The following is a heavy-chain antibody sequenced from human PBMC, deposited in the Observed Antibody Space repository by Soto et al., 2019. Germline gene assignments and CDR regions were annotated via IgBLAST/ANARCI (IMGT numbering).Heavy chain of an antibody. J-gene: IGHJ2*01. Sequence: VQLVESGGGLVQPGGSLRLSCAASGFTVSSNYMSWVRQAPGKGLEWVSVIYSGGSTYYADSVKGRFTISRHNSKNTLYLQMNSLRAEDTAVYYCARSGGGLRKYYWYFDLWGRGTLVTVSS. CDR1: GFTVSSNY. D-gene: IGHD4-17*01. CDR2: IYSGGST. V-gene: IGHV3-53*04. CDR3: ARSGGGLRKYYWYFDL.